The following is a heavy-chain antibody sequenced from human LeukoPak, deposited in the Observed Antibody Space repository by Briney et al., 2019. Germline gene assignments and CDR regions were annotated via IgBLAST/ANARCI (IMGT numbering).Heavy chain of an antibody. D-gene: IGHD4-23*01. J-gene: IGHJ6*02. V-gene: IGHV3-23*01. CDR3: AKVAYGGNTRDYGMDV. CDR2: INNSGGST. Sequence: GGSLRLSCAASGFTFRSYAMSWVRQAPGKGLEWVSGINNSGGSTYYADSVKGRFTISRDNSKNTLYLQMNSLRAEDTAVYYCAKVAYGGNTRDYGMDVWGRGTTVTVSS. CDR1: GFTFRSYA.